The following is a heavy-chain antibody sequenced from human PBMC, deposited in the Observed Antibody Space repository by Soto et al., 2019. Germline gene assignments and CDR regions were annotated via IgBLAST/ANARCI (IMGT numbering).Heavy chain of an antibody. CDR1: GYTFTSYY. CDR2: INPSGGTT. J-gene: IGHJ4*02. V-gene: IGHV1-46*01. Sequence: EASVKVCCKASGYTFTSYYMHWVRQAPGQGLEWVGIINPSGGTTTYAQKFQGRVTMTRDTSTSTVYMELSSLRSEDTAVYFCARGRTISSSWYGGYANYWGQGALVTVSS. CDR3: ARGRTISSSWYGGYANY. D-gene: IGHD6-13*01.